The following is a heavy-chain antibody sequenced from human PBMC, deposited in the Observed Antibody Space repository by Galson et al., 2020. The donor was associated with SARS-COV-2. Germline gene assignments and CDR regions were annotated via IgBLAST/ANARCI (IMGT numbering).Heavy chain of an antibody. CDR2: IWYDGSNK. V-gene: IGHV3-33*01. D-gene: IGHD1-7*01. CDR3: ARDPSLRGGRTSYYFDY. J-gene: IGHJ4*02. CDR1: GFTFSSYG. Sequence: GGSLRLSCAASGFTFSSYGMHWVRQAPGKGLEWVAVIWYDGSNKYYADSVKGRFTISRDNSKNTLYLQMNSLRAEDTAVYYCARDPSLRGGRTSYYFDYWGQGTLVTVSS.